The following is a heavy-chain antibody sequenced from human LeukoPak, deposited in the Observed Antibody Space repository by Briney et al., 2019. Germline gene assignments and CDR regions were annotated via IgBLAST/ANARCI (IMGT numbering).Heavy chain of an antibody. Sequence: GESLKISCKGSGYSFTSYWIGWVRQIPGKGLEGMGIIYPGDSDTRYSPSFQGQVTISADKSISTAYLQWSSLKASDTAMYYCARRPAAGTVPLDYWGQGTLVTVSS. CDR3: ARRPAAGTVPLDY. CDR1: GYSFTSYW. V-gene: IGHV5-51*01. J-gene: IGHJ4*02. D-gene: IGHD6-13*01. CDR2: IYPGDSDT.